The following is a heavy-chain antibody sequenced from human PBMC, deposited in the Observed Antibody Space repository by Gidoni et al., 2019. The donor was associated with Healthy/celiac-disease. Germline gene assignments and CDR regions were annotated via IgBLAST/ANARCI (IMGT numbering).Heavy chain of an antibody. D-gene: IGHD3-9*01. J-gene: IGHJ3*02. CDR1: GYSLTSYW. CDR2: IYPGDSDT. V-gene: IGHV5-51*01. Sequence: EVQLVQSGAAVTKPGESLKISCKGSGYSLTSYWIGWVRQMPGKGLEWMGIIYPGDSDTRYSPSFQGQVTISADKSISTAYLQWSSLKASDTAMYYRARRAYYDILTGNDAFDIWGQGTMVTVSS. CDR3: ARRAYYDILTGNDAFDI.